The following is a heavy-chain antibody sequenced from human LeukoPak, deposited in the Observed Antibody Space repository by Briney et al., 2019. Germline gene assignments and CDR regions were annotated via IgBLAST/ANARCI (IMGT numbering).Heavy chain of an antibody. D-gene: IGHD2-2*02. J-gene: IGHJ2*01. Sequence: GGSLRLSCAASGFTFSSYGMHWVRQAPGKGLEWVAVIWYDGSNKYYADSVKGRFTISRDNSKNTLYLQMNSLRAEDTAVYYCAKSSRYCSSTSCYISWYFDLWGRGTLVTVSS. CDR3: AKSSRYCSSTSCYISWYFDL. CDR1: GFTFSSYG. CDR2: IWYDGSNK. V-gene: IGHV3-33*06.